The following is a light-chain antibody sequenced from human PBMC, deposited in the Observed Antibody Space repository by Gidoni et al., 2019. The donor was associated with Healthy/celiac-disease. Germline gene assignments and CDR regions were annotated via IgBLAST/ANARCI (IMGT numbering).Light chain of an antibody. CDR2: GSA. Sequence: EIVLSQSPGTLSLSQGERATLSCRASQSVRSSYLAWYQQKPGQAPRRLIYGSASRATGIPDRCSGSGSGTDFTLTISRLEPEDFAVYDCQQYGSSPYTFXQXTKLEIK. CDR3: QQYGSSPYT. J-gene: IGKJ2*01. V-gene: IGKV3-20*01. CDR1: QSVRSSY.